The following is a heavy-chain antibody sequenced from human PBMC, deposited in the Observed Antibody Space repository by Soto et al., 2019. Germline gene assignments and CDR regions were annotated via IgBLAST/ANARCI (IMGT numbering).Heavy chain of an antibody. D-gene: IGHD3-10*01. CDR1: GFTVSSNY. CDR2: IYSGGST. J-gene: IGHJ4*02. V-gene: IGHV3-53*01. CDR3: ARHITMDPLLVY. Sequence: EVQLVESGGGLIQPGGSLRLSCAVSGFTVSSNYMSWVRQAPGKGLEWVSVIYSGGSTYYADSVKGRFTISRDNTKSTLYLHMNSLRAEDTAVYYCARHITMDPLLVYWGQGTLVTVSS.